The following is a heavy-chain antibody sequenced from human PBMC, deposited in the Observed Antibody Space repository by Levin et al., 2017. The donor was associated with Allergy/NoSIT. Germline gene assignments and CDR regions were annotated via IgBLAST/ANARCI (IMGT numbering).Heavy chain of an antibody. V-gene: IGHV3-23*01. CDR3: ARGAWGTVCDY. J-gene: IGHJ4*02. CDR2: MSGSGDST. D-gene: IGHD7-27*01. CDR1: GFTFSNYG. Sequence: GESLKISCAASGFTFSNYGMTWVRQAPGKGLEWVSGMSGSGDSTHYADSVKGRVTISRDNSKNTLFLQMNSLRVEDTAVYYCARGAWGTVCDYWGQGTQVTVSS.